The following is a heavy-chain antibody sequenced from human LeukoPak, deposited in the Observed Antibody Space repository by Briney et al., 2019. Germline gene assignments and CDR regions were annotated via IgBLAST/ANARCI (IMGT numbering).Heavy chain of an antibody. Sequence: GGSLRLSCAASGFTFSSYALHWVRQAPGKGLEWVAVISHDGGKEYYADSVKGRFIISRDNSKNTLYLQMNSLRGEDTAVYYCARDRNSASSNNWFDPWGQGTLVTVSS. D-gene: IGHD6-6*01. CDR3: ARDRNSASSNNWFDP. CDR1: GFTFSSYA. CDR2: ISHDGGKE. V-gene: IGHV3-30-3*01. J-gene: IGHJ5*02.